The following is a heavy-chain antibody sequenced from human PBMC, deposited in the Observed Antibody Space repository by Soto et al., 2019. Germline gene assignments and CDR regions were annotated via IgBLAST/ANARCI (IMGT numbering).Heavy chain of an antibody. Sequence: QVQLVQSGAEVKKPGSSVKVSCKASGGTFSSYAISWVRQAPGQGLEWMGGIIPIFGTANYAQKFQGRVTITADESTRKAYMELGSLRSEDTVVYYCASHGRQLVDYYYGMDVWGQGTTVTVSS. J-gene: IGHJ6*02. V-gene: IGHV1-69*12. CDR3: ASHGRQLVDYYYGMDV. CDR2: IIPIFGTA. D-gene: IGHD6-6*01. CDR1: GGTFSSYA.